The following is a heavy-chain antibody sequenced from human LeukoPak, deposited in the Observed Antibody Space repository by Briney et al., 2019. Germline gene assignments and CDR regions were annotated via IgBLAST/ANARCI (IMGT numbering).Heavy chain of an antibody. CDR2: IYSGGTT. Sequence: GGSLRLSCAASGFTVSSNYMSWVRQAPGKGLEWVSIIYSGGTTYYADSVKGRFTISRDNSKNTLYLQMNSLRAENTAVYYCAKDQEYYDFWCGPQGAFDIWGQGTMVTVSS. J-gene: IGHJ3*02. CDR1: GFTVSSNY. CDR3: AKDQEYYDFWCGPQGAFDI. V-gene: IGHV3-53*01. D-gene: IGHD3-3*01.